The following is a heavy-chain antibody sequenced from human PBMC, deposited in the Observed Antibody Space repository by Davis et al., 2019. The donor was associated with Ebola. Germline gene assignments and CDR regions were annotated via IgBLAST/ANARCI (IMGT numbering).Heavy chain of an antibody. Sequence: PSETLSLTCTVSGGSITSSEYYWDWIRQPPGKGLDWIGSIYYYGNTYYNPSLMSRVTVSVDTSKNYFSLWLTSMTAADTAVYYCARLLYYFDSSGDYSYWGQGTLVTVSS. J-gene: IGHJ4*02. CDR2: IYYYGNT. CDR3: ARLLYYFDSSGDYSY. V-gene: IGHV4-39*02. CDR1: GGSITSSEYY. D-gene: IGHD3-22*01.